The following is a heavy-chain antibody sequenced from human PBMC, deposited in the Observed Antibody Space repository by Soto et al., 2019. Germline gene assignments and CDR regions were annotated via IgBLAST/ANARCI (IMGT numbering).Heavy chain of an antibody. J-gene: IGHJ4*02. CDR3: ARDYKAMVISTDY. CDR2: INPNSGGT. V-gene: IGHV1-2*02. CDR1: GYTFTGYY. D-gene: IGHD5-18*01. Sequence: GASVKVSCKASGYTFTGYYMHWVRQAPGQGLEWMGWINPNSGGTNYAQKFQGRVTMTRDTSISTAYMELSRLRSDDTAVYYCARDYKAMVISTDYWGQGTLVTVSS.